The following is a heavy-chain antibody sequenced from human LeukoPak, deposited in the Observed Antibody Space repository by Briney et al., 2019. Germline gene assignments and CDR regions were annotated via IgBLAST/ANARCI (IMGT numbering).Heavy chain of an antibody. J-gene: IGHJ4*02. CDR2: ISSNGGST. D-gene: IGHD3-3*01. V-gene: IGHV3-64*01. Sequence: GGSLRLSCAASGFTFSSYAMHWVRQAPGKGLEYVSAISSNGGSTYYANSVEGRFTISRDNSKNTLYLQMGSLRAEDMAVYYCARGGQEYYDFWSYYFDYWGQGTLVTVSS. CDR1: GFTFSSYA. CDR3: ARGGQEYYDFWSYYFDY.